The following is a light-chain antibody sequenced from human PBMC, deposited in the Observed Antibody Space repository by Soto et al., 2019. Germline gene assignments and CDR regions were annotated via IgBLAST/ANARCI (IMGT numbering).Light chain of an antibody. CDR1: RRVGTF. CDR2: GAS. V-gene: IGKV3-20*01. Sequence: EIVLTQPPCTPACSPXASDTLSCXXSRRVGTFLAWYQQKPGQAPRLLIYGASSRATVFPDRFSGSGSGTDFTLTISRLEPEDFAVYYCQQYSSSPPLTFGGGTKVDIK. CDR3: QQYSSSPPLT. J-gene: IGKJ4*01.